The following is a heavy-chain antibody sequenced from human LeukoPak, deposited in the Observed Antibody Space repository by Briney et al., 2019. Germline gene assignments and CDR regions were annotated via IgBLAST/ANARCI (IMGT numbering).Heavy chain of an antibody. V-gene: IGHV3-53*05. CDR3: AKLSDSSSQLLYYYYYMDV. CDR1: GFTVTDNY. Sequence: GGSLRLSCAASGFTVTDNYMNWGRQSSGKGLEWVSVIYGGGDTNYADSVKGRFIISRDTSKNTVYLQMNSLGAEDTAVYYCAKLSDSSSQLLYYYYYMDVWGKGTTVTVSS. D-gene: IGHD1-1*01. CDR2: IYGGGDT. J-gene: IGHJ6*03.